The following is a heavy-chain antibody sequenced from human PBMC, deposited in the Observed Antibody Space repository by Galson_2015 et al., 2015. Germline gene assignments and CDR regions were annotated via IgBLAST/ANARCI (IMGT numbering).Heavy chain of an antibody. D-gene: IGHD2-2*01. CDR2: IYPGDSDT. CDR3: ARARYCASSSCYPDY. V-gene: IGHV5-51*01. Sequence: QSGAEVKKPGESLQISCKGSGDSFTGYWVGWVRQMPGKGLEWMGIIYPGDSDTRYSQSFQGQVTISADKSISTAFLQWSSLKASDTAMYYCARARYCASSSCYPDYWGQGTLVTVSS. J-gene: IGHJ4*02. CDR1: GDSFTGYW.